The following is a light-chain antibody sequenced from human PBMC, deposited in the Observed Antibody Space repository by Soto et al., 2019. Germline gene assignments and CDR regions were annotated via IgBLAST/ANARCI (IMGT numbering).Light chain of an antibody. CDR2: DNS. J-gene: IGLJ2*01. Sequence: QSVLTQPPSVSGAPGQRVTISCTGSSSNIGAGYDVHWYQQPPGTAPKLLIYDNSNRPSGVPDRFSGSKSGTSASLAITGLQAEDEADYYCQSYDSSLSGHVVFGGGTKLTVL. V-gene: IGLV1-40*01. CDR3: QSYDSSLSGHVV. CDR1: SSNIGAGYD.